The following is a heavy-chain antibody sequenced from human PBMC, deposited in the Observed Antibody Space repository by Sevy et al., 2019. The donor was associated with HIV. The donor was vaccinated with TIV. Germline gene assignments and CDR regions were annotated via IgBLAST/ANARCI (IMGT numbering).Heavy chain of an antibody. CDR3: TTDGGGYNYGYSFDY. D-gene: IGHD5-18*01. V-gene: IGHV3-15*07. CDR2: IKNKADGGTR. J-gene: IGHJ4*02. CDR1: GFTFSNAW. Sequence: GGSLRLSCAASGFTFSNAWMNWVRQAPGKGLEWVGRIKNKADGGTRDYAAPVKGRFTISRDDSKNTLYLQMNSLKTEDTAVYYCTTDGGGYNYGYSFDYWGQGTLVTVSS.